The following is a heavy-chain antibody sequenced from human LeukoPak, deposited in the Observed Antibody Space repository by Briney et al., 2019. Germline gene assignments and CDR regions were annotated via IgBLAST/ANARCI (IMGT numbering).Heavy chain of an antibody. CDR3: TRALTYYYDSSGYYHDY. D-gene: IGHD3-22*01. CDR1: GFTVSSNY. CDR2: IYSGGST. V-gene: IGHV3-53*04. Sequence: GGSLRLSCAASGFTVSSNYMSWVRQAPGKGLEWVSVIYSGGSTYYADSVKGRFTISRHNSKNTLYLQMNSLRAEDTAVYYCTRALTYYYDSSGYYHDYWGQGTLVTVSS. J-gene: IGHJ4*02.